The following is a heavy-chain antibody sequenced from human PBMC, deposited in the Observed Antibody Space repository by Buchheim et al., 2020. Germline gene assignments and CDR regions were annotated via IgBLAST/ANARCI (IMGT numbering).Heavy chain of an antibody. V-gene: IGHV3-33*01. CDR2: IWYDGSNK. CDR1: GFTFSSYG. Sequence: QVQLVESGGGVVQPGRSLRLSCAASGFTFSSYGMHWVRQAPGKGLEWVAVIWYDGSNKYYADSVKGRFTISRDNSKNTLYLQMNSLRAEDTAVYYCARDPAHGNYPSNWFDPWGQGTLVTVSS. D-gene: IGHD4-17*01. J-gene: IGHJ5*02. CDR3: ARDPAHGNYPSNWFDP.